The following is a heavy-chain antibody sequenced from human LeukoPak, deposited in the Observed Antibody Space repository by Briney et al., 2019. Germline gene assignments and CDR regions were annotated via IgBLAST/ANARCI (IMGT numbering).Heavy chain of an antibody. Sequence: SDTLSLTCAVSGYSITSSSWWGWIRQPPGKGRGWIGYSYHSGTTYYNPSLQSRVTMSVDTYKNQFSLKLSSVAAVDTAVYYCARKENVYYYFDYWGKGTLVTVSS. J-gene: IGHJ4*02. V-gene: IGHV4-28*01. D-gene: IGHD3-10*01. CDR1: GYSITSSSW. CDR3: ARKENVYYYFDY. CDR2: SYHSGTT.